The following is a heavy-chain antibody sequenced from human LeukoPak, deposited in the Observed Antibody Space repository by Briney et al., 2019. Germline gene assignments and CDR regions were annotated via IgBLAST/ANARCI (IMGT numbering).Heavy chain of an antibody. CDR3: ARRTYFYDSSGYYFDY. J-gene: IGHJ4*02. V-gene: IGHV4-59*01. CDR1: GGSISSYY. Sequence: SETLSLTCTVSGGSISSYYWSWIRQPPGKGLECIGYIYYSGSTNYNPSLKSRVTISVDTSKNQCSLKLSSVTAADTAVYYCARRTYFYDSSGYYFDYWGQGTLVTVSS. CDR2: IYYSGST. D-gene: IGHD3-22*01.